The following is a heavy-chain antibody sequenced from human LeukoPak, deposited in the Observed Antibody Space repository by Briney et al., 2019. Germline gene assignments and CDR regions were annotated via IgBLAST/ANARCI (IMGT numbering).Heavy chain of an antibody. V-gene: IGHV3-74*01. CDR3: ARDTYYDSSGYSSQPDY. D-gene: IGHD3-22*01. CDR2: INSDGSST. Sequence: GGPLRLSCAASGFTFSSYWMHWVRQAPGKGLVWVSRINSDGSSTSYADSVKGRFTISRDNAKNTLYLQMNSLRAEDTAVYYCARDTYYDSSGYSSQPDYWGQGTLVTVSS. CDR1: GFTFSSYW. J-gene: IGHJ4*02.